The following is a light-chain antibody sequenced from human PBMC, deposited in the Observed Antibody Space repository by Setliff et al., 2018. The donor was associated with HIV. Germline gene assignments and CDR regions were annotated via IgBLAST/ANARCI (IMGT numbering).Light chain of an antibody. Sequence: QSVLTQPDSVSGSPGQSLTISCTGTTRNVGGGHGYVSWYQQHPGKAPKLMIYDVSNRPSGVSNRFSGSKSGNMASLTISGLQAEDEADYYCSSYRSISLYVFGTGTKVTVL. J-gene: IGLJ1*01. CDR1: TRNVGGGHGY. V-gene: IGLV2-14*03. CDR2: DVS. CDR3: SSYRSISLYV.